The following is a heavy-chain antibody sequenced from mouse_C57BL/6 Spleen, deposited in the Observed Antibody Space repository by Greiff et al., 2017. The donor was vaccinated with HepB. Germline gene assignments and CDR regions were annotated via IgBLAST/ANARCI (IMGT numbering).Heavy chain of an antibody. CDR3: ARERDDGSWFAY. Sequence: VQLQQSGAELVKPGASVKISCKASGYAFSIYWMNWVKQRPGKGLEWIGQIYPGDGDTNYNGKFKGKATLTADKSSSTAYMQLSSLTSEDSAVYFCARERDDGSWFAYWGQGTLVTVSA. CDR2: IYPGDGDT. J-gene: IGHJ3*01. D-gene: IGHD2-3*01. CDR1: GYAFSIYW. V-gene: IGHV1-80*01.